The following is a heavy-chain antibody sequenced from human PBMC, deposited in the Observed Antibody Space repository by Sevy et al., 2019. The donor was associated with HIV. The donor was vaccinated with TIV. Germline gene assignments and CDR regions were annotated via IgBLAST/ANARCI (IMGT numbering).Heavy chain of an antibody. CDR2: ISYTGST. CDR3: ARRGDNNWFDP. J-gene: IGHJ5*01. V-gene: IGHV4-39*01. CDR1: GVSISGGAYY. Sequence: SETLSLTCTVSGVSISGGAYYWGWIRQPPGKGLEGIGGISYTGSTYYNPSLKSRVTISVDTSKNQFSLKLTSVTAADTAVYYCARRGDNNWFDPWGQGTLVTVSS. D-gene: IGHD2-15*01.